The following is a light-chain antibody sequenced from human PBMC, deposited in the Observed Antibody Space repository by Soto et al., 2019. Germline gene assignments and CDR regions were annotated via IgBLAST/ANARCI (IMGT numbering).Light chain of an antibody. J-gene: IGKJ1*01. V-gene: IGKV2-28*01. CDR2: LGS. Sequence: DIVMTQSPLSLPVTPGEPASISCRSSQSLLHSNGYNYLDWYLQKPGQSPHLLIYLGSNRASGVXDXSSGSGSGTDFTLKISRVEAEDVGVYYCMQALQTPRTFGQGTKVEIK. CDR3: MQALQTPRT. CDR1: QSLLHSNGYNY.